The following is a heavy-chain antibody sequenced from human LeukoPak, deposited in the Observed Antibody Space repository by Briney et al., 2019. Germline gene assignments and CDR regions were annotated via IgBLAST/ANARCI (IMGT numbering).Heavy chain of an antibody. J-gene: IGHJ4*02. CDR3: ATSLAAAATGFDY. CDR2: IYYSGST. D-gene: IGHD6-13*01. V-gene: IGHV4-59*08. CDR1: GGSISSYY. Sequence: PSETLSLTCTVSGGSISSYYWSWIRQPPGKGLEWIGYIYYSGSTNYNPSLKSRVTISVDTSKNQFSLKLSSVTAADTAVYYCATSLAAAATGFDYWGQGTLVAVSS.